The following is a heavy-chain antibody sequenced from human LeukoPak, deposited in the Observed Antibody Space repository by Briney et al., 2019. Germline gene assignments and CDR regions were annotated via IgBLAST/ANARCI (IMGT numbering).Heavy chain of an antibody. CDR3: AKELTPDRSGFDAFDI. CDR2: ISSSGNTI. D-gene: IGHD3-22*01. V-gene: IGHV3-48*03. J-gene: IGHJ3*02. Sequence: GGSLRLSCAASGFTFSDYEMDWVRQAPGKGLEWVSYISSSGNTIYYADSVKGRFTISRDNAKHSLYLQMNSLRAEDAAVYYCAKELTPDRSGFDAFDIWGQGTMVTVSS. CDR1: GFTFSDYE.